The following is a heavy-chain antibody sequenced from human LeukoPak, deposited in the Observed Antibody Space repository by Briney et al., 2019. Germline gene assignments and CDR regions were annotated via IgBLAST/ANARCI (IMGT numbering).Heavy chain of an antibody. CDR1: GFMFSDYA. CDR2: ISSNGYNT. J-gene: IGHJ4*02. D-gene: IGHD4-23*01. V-gene: IGHV3-64*01. Sequence: GGSLRLSCAASGFMFSDYAIHWVRQAPGKRPEYVSAISSNGYNTYYGNSVRGRFTISRDNSNNMVFLQMGSLGREDTAVCYCARETYGGNDFWGQGTLVTVSS. CDR3: ARETYGGNDF.